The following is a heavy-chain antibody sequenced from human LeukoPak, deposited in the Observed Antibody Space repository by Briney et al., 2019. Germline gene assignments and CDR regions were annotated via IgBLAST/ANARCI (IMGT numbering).Heavy chain of an antibody. CDR3: AREKGPPTYYDFWSAHGGAFDI. Sequence: GGSLRLSCAASGFTFSSYAMHWVRQAPGKGLEWVAVISYDGSNKYYADSVKGRFTISRDNSKNTLYPQMNSLGAEDTAVYYCAREKGPPTYYDFWSAHGGAFDIWGQGTMVTVSS. CDR2: ISYDGSNK. J-gene: IGHJ3*02. D-gene: IGHD3-3*01. V-gene: IGHV3-30-3*01. CDR1: GFTFSSYA.